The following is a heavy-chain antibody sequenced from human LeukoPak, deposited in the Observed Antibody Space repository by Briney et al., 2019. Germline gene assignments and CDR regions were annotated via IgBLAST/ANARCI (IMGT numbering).Heavy chain of an antibody. CDR2: MSPNSGNT. D-gene: IGHD6-6*01. V-gene: IGHV1-8*01. J-gene: IGHJ4*02. CDR3: ARGRGSSYHFDY. CDR1: GYTFTSYD. Sequence: ASVKVSCKASGYTFTSYDINWVRQATGQGLEWMGWMSPNSGNTGYAQKFQGRVTMTRNTSISTAYMELSSLRSEDTAVYYCARGRGSSYHFDYWGQGILVTVSS.